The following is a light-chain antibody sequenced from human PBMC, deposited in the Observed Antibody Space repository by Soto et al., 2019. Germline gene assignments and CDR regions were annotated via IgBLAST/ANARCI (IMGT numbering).Light chain of an antibody. CDR1: QYINNY. V-gene: IGKV1-9*01. CDR3: QQHKSYPIT. J-gene: IGKJ5*01. Sequence: DIQLTQSPSFLSASVGDSVTITCRAIQYINNYLAWYQQKPGKAPKLLIFAASTLQNGVTSRFSSSGSGTEFTVTITSLQPEDFATYYRQQHKSYPITFGQGTRLEIK. CDR2: AAS.